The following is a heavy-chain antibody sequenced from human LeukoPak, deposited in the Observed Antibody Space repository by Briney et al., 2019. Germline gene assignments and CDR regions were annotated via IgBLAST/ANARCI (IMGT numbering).Heavy chain of an antibody. J-gene: IGHJ4*02. D-gene: IGHD2-2*01. V-gene: IGHV4-4*09. CDR3: ARHLATADTFDY. Sequence: TSETLSLTCTVSSRSISSYYWSWIRQPPGKGLEWIGYIYTSGSTNYNPSLKSRVTISVDTSKNQFSLKLSSVTAADQAVYYWARHLATADTFDYWGQGTLVSVSS. CDR1: SRSISSYY. CDR2: IYTSGST.